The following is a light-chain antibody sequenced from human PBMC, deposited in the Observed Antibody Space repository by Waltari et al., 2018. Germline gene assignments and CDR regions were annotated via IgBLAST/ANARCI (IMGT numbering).Light chain of an antibody. CDR3: ATWDDSLTAWV. Sequence: QSVLAQPPSASETPGQRVTISCSGSSSNIGSNYIYWYQQLPGTAPKLLIYRSHERPSGGPERFSGSKSGTSASLAISGLRSEDEADYYCATWDDSLTAWVFGGGTKVTVV. V-gene: IGLV1-47*01. J-gene: IGLJ3*02. CDR2: RSH. CDR1: SSNIGSNY.